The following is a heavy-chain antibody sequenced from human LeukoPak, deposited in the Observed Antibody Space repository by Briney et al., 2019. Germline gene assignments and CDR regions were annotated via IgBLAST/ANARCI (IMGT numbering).Heavy chain of an antibody. D-gene: IGHD2-2*01. CDR1: GGSISSSSYY. CDR3: ARPVPYCGSTSCYANWFDP. CDR2: IYYSGST. V-gene: IGHV4-39*01. J-gene: IGHJ5*02. Sequence: SETLSLTCTVSGGSISSSSYYWGWIRQPPGKGLEWIGSIYYSGSTYYNPSLKSRVTISVDTSKNQFSLKLSSVTAADTAVYYCARPVPYCGSTSCYANWFDPWGQGTLVTVSS.